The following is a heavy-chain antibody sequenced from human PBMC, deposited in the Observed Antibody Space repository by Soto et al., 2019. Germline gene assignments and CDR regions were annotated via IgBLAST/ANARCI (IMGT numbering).Heavy chain of an antibody. CDR1: GGTFSSYA. Sequence: QVQLVQSGAEVKKPGSSVKVSCKASGGTFSSYAISWVRQAPGQGLEWMGGSIPIFGTANYAQKFQGRVTITADESTSTAYMELSSLRSEDTAVYYWARGSWGSGSYWGYFDYWGQGTLVTVSS. J-gene: IGHJ4*02. D-gene: IGHD1-26*01. CDR2: SIPIFGTA. V-gene: IGHV1-69*12. CDR3: ARGSWGSGSYWGYFDY.